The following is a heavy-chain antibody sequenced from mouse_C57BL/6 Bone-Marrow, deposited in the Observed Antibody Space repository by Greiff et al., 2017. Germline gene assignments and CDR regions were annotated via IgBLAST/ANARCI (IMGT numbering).Heavy chain of an antibody. CDR1: GYSFTDYY. J-gene: IGHJ4*01. CDR3: AREGERWAMDD. Sequence: LEESGAELVRPGASVNLSCRASGYSFTDYYVSWVKQRPGQGLEWIARIYPGSGNPYYSENFKGKATLTAEKSSSTAYMHLSSLTSEDSTVXFCAREGERWAMDDWGQGTSVTVSS. V-gene: IGHV1-76*01. D-gene: IGHD1-1*01. CDR2: IYPGSGNP.